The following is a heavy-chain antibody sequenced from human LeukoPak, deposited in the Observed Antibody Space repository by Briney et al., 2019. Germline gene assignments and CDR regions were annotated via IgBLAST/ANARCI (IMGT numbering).Heavy chain of an antibody. CDR3: ALSTYY. J-gene: IGHJ4*02. CDR1: GFTFSSYW. V-gene: IGHV3-7*02. D-gene: IGHD3-16*01. CDR2: IKQDGSEK. Sequence: GGSLRLSCVASGFTFSSYWMSWVRQAPGKGLEWVANIKQDGSEKYYVDSVKGRFTISRDNAKNSLYLQMNSLRAEDTAVYYCALSTYYWGQGTLVTVSS.